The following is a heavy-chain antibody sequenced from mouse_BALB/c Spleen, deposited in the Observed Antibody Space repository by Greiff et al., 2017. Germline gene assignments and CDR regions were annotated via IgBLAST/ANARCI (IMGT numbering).Heavy chain of an antibody. Sequence: SGAELVRPGVSVKISCKGSGYTFTDYAMHWVKQSHAKSLEWIGVISTYYGDASYNQKFKGKATMTVDKSSSTAYMELARLTSEDSAIYYCARLGLPYYYAMDYWGQGTSVTVSS. CDR1: GYTFTDYA. J-gene: IGHJ4*01. V-gene: IGHV1S137*01. D-gene: IGHD2-4*01. CDR3: ARLGLPYYYAMDY. CDR2: ISTYYGDA.